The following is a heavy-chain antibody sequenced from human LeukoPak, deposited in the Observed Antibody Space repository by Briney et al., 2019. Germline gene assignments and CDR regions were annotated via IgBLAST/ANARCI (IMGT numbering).Heavy chain of an antibody. J-gene: IGHJ3*02. CDR1: GFTFSSYA. D-gene: IGHD1-14*01. V-gene: IGHV3-23*01. Sequence: GGSLRLSCAASGFTFSSYAMSWVRQAPGKGLEWVSAISGSGGSTYYADSVKGRFTISRDNSKNTLYLQMNSLRAEDTAVYYCAKGNPSWRGTRWSAFDIWGQGTMVTVSS. CDR2: ISGSGGST. CDR3: AKGNPSWRGTRWSAFDI.